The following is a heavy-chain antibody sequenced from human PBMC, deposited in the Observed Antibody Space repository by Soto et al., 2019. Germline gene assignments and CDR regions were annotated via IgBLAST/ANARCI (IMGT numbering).Heavy chain of an antibody. D-gene: IGHD3-22*01. V-gene: IGHV1-69*13. CDR1: GGTFSSYA. CDR2: IIPIFGTA. CDR3: ARAILYYYDSSGYYPLVH. J-gene: IGHJ4*02. Sequence: GASVKVSCKASGGTFSSYAISWVRQAPGQGLEWMGGIIPIFGTANYAQKFQGRVTITADESTSTAYMELSSLRSEDTAVYYCARAILYYYDSSGYYPLVHWGQGTLVTVSS.